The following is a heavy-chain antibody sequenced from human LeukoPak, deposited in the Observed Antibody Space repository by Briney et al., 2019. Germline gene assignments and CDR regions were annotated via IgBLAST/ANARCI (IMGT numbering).Heavy chain of an antibody. CDR1: GCTFSSYW. Sequence: GGSLRLSCAASGCTFSSYWMSWVRQAPGKGLEWVANIKQDGSEKYYVDSVKGRFTISRDNAKNSLYLQMNSLRAEDTAVYYCARDATTYDFWSGYYSSYFDYWGQGTLVTVSS. D-gene: IGHD3-3*01. V-gene: IGHV3-7*01. J-gene: IGHJ4*02. CDR2: IKQDGSEK. CDR3: ARDATTYDFWSGYYSSYFDY.